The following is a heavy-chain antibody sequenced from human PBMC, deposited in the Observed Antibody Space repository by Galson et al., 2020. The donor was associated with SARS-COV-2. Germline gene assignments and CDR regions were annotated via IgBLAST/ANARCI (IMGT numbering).Heavy chain of an antibody. Sequence: GESLKISCAASGFTVSSNYMSWVRQAPGKGLEWVSVIYSGGSTYYADPVKGRFTISRDNSKNTLYLQMNSLRAEDTAVYYCASTLLGYCSGGSCYSQMWAFDIWGQGTMVTVSS. V-gene: IGHV3-66*01. CDR3: ASTLLGYCSGGSCYSQMWAFDI. D-gene: IGHD2-15*01. J-gene: IGHJ3*02. CDR2: IYSGGST. CDR1: GFTVSSNY.